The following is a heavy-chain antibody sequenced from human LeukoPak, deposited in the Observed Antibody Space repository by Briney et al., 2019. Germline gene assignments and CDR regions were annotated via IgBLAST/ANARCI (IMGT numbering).Heavy chain of an antibody. CDR1: GFIFSSHG. Sequence: KPGGSLRLSCVASGFIFSSHGMSWVRQAPGKGLEWVSTVTSRSATHYTDSVKGRFITSRDSSKNTLFLQMNSLRAEDTALYYCTTTRPYGTTWAGAFEDWGQGTPVTVSS. CDR2: VTSRSAT. D-gene: IGHD6-19*01. J-gene: IGHJ4*02. CDR3: TTTRPYGTTWAGAFED. V-gene: IGHV3-23*01.